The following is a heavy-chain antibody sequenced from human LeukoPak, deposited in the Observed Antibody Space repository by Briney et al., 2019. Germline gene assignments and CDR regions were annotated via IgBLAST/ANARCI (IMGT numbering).Heavy chain of an antibody. D-gene: IGHD3-9*01. CDR1: GYIFTGYY. Sequence: ASVKVSCKASGYIFTGYYMHWVRQAPGQGLEWMGWINPNSGGTNYAEKFQGRVTMTRDTSISTAYMELSRLRSDDTAVYYYARGYYDILTGYHAFDIWGQGTMVTVSS. J-gene: IGHJ3*02. V-gene: IGHV1-2*02. CDR2: INPNSGGT. CDR3: ARGYYDILTGYHAFDI.